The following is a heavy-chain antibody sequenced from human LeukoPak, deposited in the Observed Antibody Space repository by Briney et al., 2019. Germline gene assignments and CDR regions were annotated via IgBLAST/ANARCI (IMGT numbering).Heavy chain of an antibody. CDR3: AKGRGTAVTSAANY. CDR1: GFTFSSYA. CDR2: ISGSGDNT. J-gene: IGHJ4*02. Sequence: GGSLRLSCAASGFTFSSYAMSWVRQAPGKGLEWVSSISGSGDNTCYADSVKDRFSISRDNYKTTVSLQMNSLRAEDTAVYYCAKGRGTAVTSAANYWGQGTLVTVSS. V-gene: IGHV3-23*01. D-gene: IGHD4-17*01.